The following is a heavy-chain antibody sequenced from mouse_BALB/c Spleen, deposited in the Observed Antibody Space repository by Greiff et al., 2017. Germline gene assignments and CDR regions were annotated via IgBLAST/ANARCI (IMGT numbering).Heavy chain of an antibody. CDR1: GFTFSSYG. Sequence: EVQRVESGGGLVQPGGSLKLSCAASGFTFSSYGMSWVRQTPDKRLELVATINSNGGSTYYPDSVKGRFTISRDNAKNTLYLQMSSLKSEDTAMYYCAREDDYDYFDYWGQGTTLTVSS. CDR2: INSNGGST. D-gene: IGHD2-4*01. J-gene: IGHJ2*01. V-gene: IGHV5-6-3*01. CDR3: AREDDYDYFDY.